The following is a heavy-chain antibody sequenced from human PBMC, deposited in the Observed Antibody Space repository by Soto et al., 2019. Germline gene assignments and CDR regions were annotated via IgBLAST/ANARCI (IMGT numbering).Heavy chain of an antibody. CDR3: ARGIRGHYAFDV. Sequence: EVQLVESGGDLVQPGGSLSLSCAASGFTFSNYWMHWVRQAPGKGLVWVSRVKTDGSTYYADSVRGRFTIFRDNAQTTLYLQMNSLTVEDTAVYFCARGIRGHYAFDVWGQGTMVTVSS. J-gene: IGHJ3*01. CDR1: GFTFSNYW. CDR2: VKTDGST. D-gene: IGHD5-12*01. V-gene: IGHV3-74*01.